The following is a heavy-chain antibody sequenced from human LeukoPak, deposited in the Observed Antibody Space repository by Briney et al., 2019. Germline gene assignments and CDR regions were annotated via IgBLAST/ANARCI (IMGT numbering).Heavy chain of an antibody. CDR3: ARDPDLVGATLYYFDY. Sequence: HSGRSLRLPCAASGFTFSSYAMHWVRQAPGKGLEWVAVISYDGSNKYYADSVKGRFTISRDNSKNTLYLQMNSLRAEDTAVYYCARDPDLVGATLYYFDYWGQGTLVTVSS. V-gene: IGHV3-30*01. CDR1: GFTFSSYA. D-gene: IGHD1-26*01. CDR2: ISYDGSNK. J-gene: IGHJ4*02.